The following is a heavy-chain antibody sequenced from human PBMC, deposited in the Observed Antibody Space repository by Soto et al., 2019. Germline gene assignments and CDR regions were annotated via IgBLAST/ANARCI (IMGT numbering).Heavy chain of an antibody. CDR2: ISYDGSNK. Sequence: GGSLRLSCAASGFTFSSYGMHWVRQAPGKGLEWVAVISYDGSNKYYADSVKGRFTISRDNSKNTLYLQMNSLRAEDTAVYYCAKESSVYYYDSSDIGGGIDYWGQGTLVTVSS. CDR1: GFTFSSYG. D-gene: IGHD3-22*01. V-gene: IGHV3-30*18. J-gene: IGHJ4*02. CDR3: AKESSVYYYDSSDIGGGIDY.